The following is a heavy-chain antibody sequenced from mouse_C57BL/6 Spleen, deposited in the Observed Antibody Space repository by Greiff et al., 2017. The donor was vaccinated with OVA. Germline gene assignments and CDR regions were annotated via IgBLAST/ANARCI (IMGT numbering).Heavy chain of an antibody. CDR3: ARTHYYGSSGGYFDV. J-gene: IGHJ1*03. D-gene: IGHD1-1*01. V-gene: IGHV5-6*01. Sequence: EVMLVESGGDLVKPGGSLKLSCAASGFTFSSYGMSWVRQTPDKRLEWVATISSGGSYTYYPDSVKGRFTISRDNAKNTLYLQMSSLKSEDTAMYYCARTHYYGSSGGYFDVWGTGTTVTVSS. CDR2: ISSGGSYT. CDR1: GFTFSSYG.